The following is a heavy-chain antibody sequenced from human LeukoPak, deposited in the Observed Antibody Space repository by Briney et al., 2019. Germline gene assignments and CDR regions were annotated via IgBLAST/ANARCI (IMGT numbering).Heavy chain of an antibody. V-gene: IGHV1-46*01. Sequence: ASVKVSCKASGYTFTSYYMHWVRQAPGQGLEWMGIINPSGGSTSYAQKFQGRVTMTRGMSTSTVYMELSSLRSEDTAVYYCARMVPAANYYYYYMDVWGKGTTVTVSS. CDR2: INPSGGST. J-gene: IGHJ6*03. CDR3: ARMVPAANYYYYYMDV. D-gene: IGHD2-2*01. CDR1: GYTFTSYY.